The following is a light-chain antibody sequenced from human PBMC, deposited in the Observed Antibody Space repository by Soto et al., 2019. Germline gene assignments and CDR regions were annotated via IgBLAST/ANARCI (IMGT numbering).Light chain of an antibody. J-gene: IGKJ5*01. Sequence: ETLLTQSLATLSLSPGERATLSCRASQSISSYLAWYQQKPAQAPRLLIYDASNRATGIPARFSGSGSGTDFTPTISSLEPEDFAVYYCQQRSNWPPITFGQGTRLEIK. CDR1: QSISSY. V-gene: IGKV3-11*01. CDR3: QQRSNWPPIT. CDR2: DAS.